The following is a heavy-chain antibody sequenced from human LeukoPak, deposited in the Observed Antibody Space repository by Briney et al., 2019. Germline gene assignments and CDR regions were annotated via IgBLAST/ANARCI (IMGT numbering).Heavy chain of an antibody. D-gene: IGHD6-13*01. CDR2: INHSGST. J-gene: IGHJ5*02. CDR3: ARKARQQLVLFKTDWFDP. CDR1: GGSFSGYY. V-gene: IGHV4-34*01. Sequence: PSETLSLTCAVYGGSFSGYYWSWIRQPPGKGLEWIGEINHSGSTNYNPSLESRVTISVDTSKNQFSLKLSSVTAADTAVYYCARKARQQLVLFKTDWFDPWGQGTLVTVSS.